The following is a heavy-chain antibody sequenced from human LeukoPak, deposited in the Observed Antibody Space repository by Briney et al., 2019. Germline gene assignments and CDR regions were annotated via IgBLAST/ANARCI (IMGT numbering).Heavy chain of an antibody. Sequence: GGSLRLSCAASGFTVSSNYMSWVRQAPGKGLEWVSSISSSSSYIYYADSVKGRFTISRDNAKNSLYLQMNSLRAEDTAVYYCARGGSHYYYMDVWGKGTTVTVSS. CDR2: ISSSSSYI. CDR3: ARGGSHYYYMDV. D-gene: IGHD3-10*01. CDR1: GFTVSSNY. V-gene: IGHV3-21*01. J-gene: IGHJ6*03.